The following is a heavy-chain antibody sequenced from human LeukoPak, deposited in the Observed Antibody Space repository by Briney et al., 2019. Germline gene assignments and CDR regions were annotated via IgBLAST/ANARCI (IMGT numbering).Heavy chain of an antibody. CDR1: GYTFTSYG. CDR3: ARDLPYSSSWESIDY. D-gene: IGHD6-13*01. V-gene: IGHV1-18*01. Sequence: ASVTVSCKASGYTFTSYGILWVRQAPGLGLEWMGWISTYNGNTNYAQKIQGRVTMTTDTSTTTAYMELRSLRSDDTAVYYCARDLPYSSSWESIDYWGQGTLVTVSS. J-gene: IGHJ4*02. CDR2: ISTYNGNT.